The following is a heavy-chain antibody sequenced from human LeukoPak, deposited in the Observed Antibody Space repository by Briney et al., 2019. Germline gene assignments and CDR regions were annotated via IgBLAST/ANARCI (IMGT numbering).Heavy chain of an antibody. V-gene: IGHV1-2*06. D-gene: IGHD4-23*01. J-gene: IGHJ4*02. Sequence: ASVKVSCKASGYTFTGYYMHWVRQAPGQGLEWMGRINPSSGATNYALKFQDRVTLTRDTSITMAYMELSRLRFDDTAVYYCTRDYGGFDYWGQGTLVTVSS. CDR3: TRDYGGFDY. CDR1: GYTFTGYY. CDR2: INPSSGAT.